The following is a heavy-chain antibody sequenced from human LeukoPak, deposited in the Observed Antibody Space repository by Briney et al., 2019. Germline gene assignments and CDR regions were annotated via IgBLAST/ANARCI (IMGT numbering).Heavy chain of an antibody. CDR1: GFSFNSNW. Sequence: GGSLRLSCKASGFSFNSNWMSWIRQAPGKGLEWVSYISSSGSTIYYADSVKGRFTISRDNAKNSLYLQMNSLRAEDTAVYYCARADWDTAMIDYWGQGTLVTVSS. CDR3: ARADWDTAMIDY. V-gene: IGHV3-11*01. D-gene: IGHD5-18*01. CDR2: ISSSGSTI. J-gene: IGHJ4*02.